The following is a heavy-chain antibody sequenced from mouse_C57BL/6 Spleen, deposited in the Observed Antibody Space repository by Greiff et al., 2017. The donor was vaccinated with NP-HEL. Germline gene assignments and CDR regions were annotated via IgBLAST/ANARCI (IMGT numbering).Heavy chain of an antibody. Sequence: EVHLVESGGGLVKPGGSLKLSCAASGFTFSSYAMSWVRQTPEKRLEWVATISDGGSYTYYPDNVKGRFTISRDNAKNNLYLQMSHLKSEDTAMYYCARGTLVYDGFAYWGQGTLVTVSA. V-gene: IGHV5-4*01. J-gene: IGHJ3*01. CDR1: GFTFSSYA. CDR3: ARGTLVYDGFAY. D-gene: IGHD2-12*01. CDR2: ISDGGSYT.